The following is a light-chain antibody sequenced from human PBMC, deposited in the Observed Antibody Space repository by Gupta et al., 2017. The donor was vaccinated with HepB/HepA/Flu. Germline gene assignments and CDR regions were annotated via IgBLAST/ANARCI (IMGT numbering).Light chain of an antibody. Sequence: EIVLTQSPATLSLSPGERATLSCRASQSVSSYLAWYQQRPGQAPRLLIYDASNRATGIPARFSGSGSGTDLTLTISSLEPEDFAVYYCQHRSNWPPTFGQGTKVEIK. CDR1: QSVSSY. CDR3: QHRSNWPPT. V-gene: IGKV3-11*01. CDR2: DAS. J-gene: IGKJ1*01.